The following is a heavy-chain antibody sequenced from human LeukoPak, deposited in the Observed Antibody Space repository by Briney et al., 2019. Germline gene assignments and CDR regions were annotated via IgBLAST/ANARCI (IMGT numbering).Heavy chain of an antibody. Sequence: PGGSLRLSCAASGFTFGSYGMHWVRQAPGKGLEWVAVISYDVSTKYYADSVKGRFTISRDNSKNTLYLQMNSLRAEDTAVYYCAKEACGGSCSSDYFDYWGQGTPVTVSS. CDR2: ISYDVSTK. J-gene: IGHJ4*02. CDR1: GFTFGSYG. D-gene: IGHD2-15*01. V-gene: IGHV3-30*18. CDR3: AKEACGGSCSSDYFDY.